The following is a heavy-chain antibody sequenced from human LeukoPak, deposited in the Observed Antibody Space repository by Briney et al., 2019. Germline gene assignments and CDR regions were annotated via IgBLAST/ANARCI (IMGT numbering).Heavy chain of an antibody. D-gene: IGHD2-2*02. V-gene: IGHV4-34*01. CDR1: GGSFSGYY. J-gene: IGHJ5*02. CDR2: INHSGST. Sequence: SETLSLTCAVYGGSFSGYYWSWIRQPPGKGLEWIGEINHSGSTNYNPSLKSRVTISVDTSKNQFSLKLSSVTAADTAVYYCARGQPGYCSSTSCYTRGVNWFDPWGRGTLVTVSS. CDR3: ARGQPGYCSSTSCYTRGVNWFDP.